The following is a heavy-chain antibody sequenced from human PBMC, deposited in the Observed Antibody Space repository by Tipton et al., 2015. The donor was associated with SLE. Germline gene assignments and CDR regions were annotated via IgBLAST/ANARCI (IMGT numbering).Heavy chain of an antibody. CDR2: ISYDGSNK. CDR1: GFTFSSYA. CDR3: ARDPTYYYDSSGLNGGYFDY. D-gene: IGHD3-22*01. V-gene: IGHV3-30-3*01. Sequence: SLRLSCSASGFTFSSYAMSWIRQAPGKGLEWVAVISYDGSNKYYADSVKGRFTISRDNSKNTLYLQMNSLRAEDTAVYYCARDPTYYYDSSGLNGGYFDYWGQGTLVTVSS. J-gene: IGHJ4*02.